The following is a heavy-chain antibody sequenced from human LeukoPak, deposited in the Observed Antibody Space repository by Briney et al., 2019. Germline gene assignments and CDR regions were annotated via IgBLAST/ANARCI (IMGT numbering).Heavy chain of an antibody. CDR3: ASLLRPLSPYYYGMDV. J-gene: IGHJ6*02. Sequence: SETLSLTCAVYGGSFSGHYWSWIRQPPGKGLEWIGEINHSGSTNYNPSLKSRVTISVDTSKNQFSLQLSSVSAADTAVYYCASLLRPLSPYYYGMDVWGPGTTVTVSS. CDR1: GGSFSGHY. V-gene: IGHV4-34*01. CDR2: INHSGST. D-gene: IGHD3-3*01.